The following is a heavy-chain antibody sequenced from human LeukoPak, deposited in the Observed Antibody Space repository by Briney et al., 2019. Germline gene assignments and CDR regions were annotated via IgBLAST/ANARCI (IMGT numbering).Heavy chain of an antibody. CDR2: IYHSGST. CDR3: ARGSGSGIYAYYYGMDV. D-gene: IGHD1-26*01. V-gene: IGHV4-61*08. J-gene: IGHJ6*02. Sequence: SETLSLTCTVSGGSISSGDYYWSWIRQPPGKGLEWIGYIYHSGSTNYNPSLKSRVTISVDTSKNQFSLRLTSVTAADTAVYYCARGSGSGIYAYYYGMDVWGQGTTVTVSS. CDR1: GGSISSGDYY.